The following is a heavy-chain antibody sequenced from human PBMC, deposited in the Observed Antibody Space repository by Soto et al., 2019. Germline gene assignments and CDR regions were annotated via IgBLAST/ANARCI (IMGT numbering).Heavy chain of an antibody. CDR1: GYTFTSYA. V-gene: IGHV1-3*01. CDR2: INAGNGNT. CDR3: ATVSTRPLAYYYGMAV. Sequence: ASVKVSCKASGYTFTSYAMHWVRQAPGQRLEWMGWINAGNGNTKYSQKFQGRVTITRDTSASTAYMELSSLRSEDTAVYYCATVSTRPLAYYYGMAVWGQGTTVTVSS. D-gene: IGHD6-6*01. J-gene: IGHJ6*02.